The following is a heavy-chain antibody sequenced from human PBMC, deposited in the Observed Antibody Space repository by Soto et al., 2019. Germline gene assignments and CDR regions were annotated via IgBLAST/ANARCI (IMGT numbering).Heavy chain of an antibody. D-gene: IGHD3-3*01. CDR1: AGCINSQY. CDR3: ARDSGRMYYDSWSGYHHGMDV. Sequence: PSETMSLTCTVSAGCINSQYWRWMRQPPGKGLEWIGNTYYTGSTKYNPSFKSRVTISIDTSQNQFSLRLSSVTAADTPVYYCARDSGRMYYDSWSGYHHGMDVWGQGTTVTVSS. J-gene: IGHJ6*02. V-gene: IGHV4-59*11. CDR2: TYYTGST.